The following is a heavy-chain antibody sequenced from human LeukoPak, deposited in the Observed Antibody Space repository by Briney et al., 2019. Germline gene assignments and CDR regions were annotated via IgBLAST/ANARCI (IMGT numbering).Heavy chain of an antibody. V-gene: IGHV1-46*01. CDR1: GYTFTSYY. J-gene: IGHJ4*02. D-gene: IGHD3-22*01. CDR2: INPSGGST. CDR3: ARGGGNYYYDSSGYKLGLDY. Sequence: ASVKVSCKASGYTFTSYYMHWVRQAPGQGLEWMGIINPSGGSTSYAQKFQGRVTMTRDTSTSTVYMELSGLRSEDTAVYYCARGGGNYYYDSSGYKLGLDYWGQGTLVTVSS.